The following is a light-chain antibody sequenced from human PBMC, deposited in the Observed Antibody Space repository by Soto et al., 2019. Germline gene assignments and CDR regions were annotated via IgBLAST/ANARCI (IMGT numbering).Light chain of an antibody. CDR3: QQYNYLIT. Sequence: ELVLTQSPGTLFLSPGERATLSCRASQSVSSSFLAWYQQEPGQAPRLLIYGASSRATGIPDRFSGSGSGTDFTLTISRVEPEDFAVYYCQQYNYLITFGQGTRLEI. J-gene: IGKJ5*01. V-gene: IGKV3-20*01. CDR1: QSVSSSF. CDR2: GAS.